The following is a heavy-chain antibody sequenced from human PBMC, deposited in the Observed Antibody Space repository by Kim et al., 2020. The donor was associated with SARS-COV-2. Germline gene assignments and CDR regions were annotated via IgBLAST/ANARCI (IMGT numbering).Heavy chain of an antibody. CDR2: ISSSSSTI. Sequence: GGSLRLSCVVSGFIFSSYSMNWVRQAPGKGLEWVSYISSSSSTIYYADSVKGRFTISRDNAKNSLYLQMNSLRAEDTAVYYCARDFKRGYSYGLDYWGQGTLVTVSS. CDR1: GFIFSSYS. V-gene: IGHV3-48*04. D-gene: IGHD5-18*01. CDR3: ARDFKRGYSYGLDY. J-gene: IGHJ4*02.